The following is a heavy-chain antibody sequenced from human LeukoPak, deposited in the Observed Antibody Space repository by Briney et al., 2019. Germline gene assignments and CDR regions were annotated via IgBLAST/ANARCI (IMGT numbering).Heavy chain of an antibody. V-gene: IGHV3-23*01. CDR3: AHIPPRLTKGDSSDY. CDR2: ISGSGGST. D-gene: IGHD2-21*02. CDR1: GFTFSSYA. J-gene: IGHJ4*02. Sequence: GGSLRLSCAASGFTFSSYAMSWLRQAPGKGLEWVSAISGSGGSTYYADSVKGRFTISRDNSKNTLYLQMNSLRAEDTAVYYCAHIPPRLTKGDSSDYWGQGTLVTVSS.